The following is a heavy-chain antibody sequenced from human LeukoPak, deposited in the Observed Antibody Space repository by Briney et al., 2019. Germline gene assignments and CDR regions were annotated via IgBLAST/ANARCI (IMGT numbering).Heavy chain of an antibody. D-gene: IGHD5-12*01. CDR3: ARDRNSGYDLYYYYGMDV. J-gene: IGHJ6*02. CDR1: GGSISSYY. CDR2: IYYSGST. V-gene: IGHV4-59*01. Sequence: SETLSLTCTVSGGSISSYYWSWIRQPPGKGLEWIGYIYYSGSTNYNPSLKSRVTISVDTSKNQFSLKLSSVTAADTAVYYCARDRNSGYDLYYYYGMDVWGQGATVTVSS.